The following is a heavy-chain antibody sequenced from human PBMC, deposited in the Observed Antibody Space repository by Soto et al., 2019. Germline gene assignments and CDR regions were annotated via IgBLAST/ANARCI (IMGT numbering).Heavy chain of an antibody. CDR2: IYYSGST. J-gene: IGHJ5*02. D-gene: IGHD6-13*01. CDR3: ARDERIAAAGDIGWFDP. CDR1: GGSISSGGYY. V-gene: IGHV4-31*03. Sequence: SETLSLTCTVSGGSISSGGYYWSWIRQHPGKGLEWIGYIYYSGSTYYNPSLKSRVTISVDTSKNQFSLKLSSVTAADTAVYYCARDERIAAAGDIGWFDPWGQGTLVTVSS.